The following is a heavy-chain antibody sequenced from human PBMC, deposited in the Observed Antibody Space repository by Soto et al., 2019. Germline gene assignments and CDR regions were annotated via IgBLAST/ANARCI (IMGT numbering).Heavy chain of an antibody. J-gene: IGHJ5*02. Sequence: QVQLVESGGDVVQPGRSLRLSCVGSGYTFRTFGMHWVRQSPAKGLEWVAGLSYDSRSELYVDSVRGRFTISRDNSKNTLYLQMNSLRVEDTAMYYCTKEMGAWMPFETWGKGTPVTVSS. CDR3: TKEMGAWMPFET. V-gene: IGHV3-30*18. CDR2: LSYDSRSE. D-gene: IGHD3-16*01. CDR1: GYTFRTFG.